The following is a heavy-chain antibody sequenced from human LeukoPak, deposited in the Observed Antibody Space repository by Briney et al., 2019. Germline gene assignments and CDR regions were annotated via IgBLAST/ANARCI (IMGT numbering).Heavy chain of an antibody. J-gene: IGHJ5*02. D-gene: IGHD2-15*01. V-gene: IGHV4-59*12. Sequence: PSETLSLTCTVSGGSISSYYWSWIRQPPGKGLEWIGYIYYSGSTNYNPSLKSRVTISVDTSKNQFSLQLNSVTPEDTAVYYCARGSKVCSSGGSCYYNWFDPWGQGTLVTVSS. CDR3: ARGSKVCSSGGSCYYNWFDP. CDR1: GGSISSYY. CDR2: IYYSGST.